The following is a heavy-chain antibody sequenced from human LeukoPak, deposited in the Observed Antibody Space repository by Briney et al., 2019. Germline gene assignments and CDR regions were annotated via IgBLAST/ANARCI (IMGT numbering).Heavy chain of an antibody. CDR2: IKQDGSEK. J-gene: IGHJ3*02. CDR1: GFTFSSYW. D-gene: IGHD3-22*01. V-gene: IGHV3-7*04. Sequence: PGGSLRLSCAASGFTFSSYWMSWVRQAPGKGLEWVANIKQDGSEKYYVDSVKGRFTISRDNAKNSLYLQMNSLRAEDTAVYYCARAYEDSSWAFDIWGQGTMVTVSS. CDR3: ARAYEDSSWAFDI.